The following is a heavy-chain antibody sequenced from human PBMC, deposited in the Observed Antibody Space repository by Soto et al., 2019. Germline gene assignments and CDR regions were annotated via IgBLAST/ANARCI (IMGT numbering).Heavy chain of an antibody. V-gene: IGHV3-33*01. CDR2: IWYDGSKK. J-gene: IGHJ4*02. CDR1: GFTFSEDA. Sequence: DLVESGGGVVQPGESLRLSCATSGFTFSEDAMHWVRQAPGKGLEWVAVIWYDGSKKHYADSVKGRFTISRDNSKNTLFLQIHSLTAEDTAVYWCVREGRHTAMFSGFDYWGQGTRVTASS. CDR3: VREGRHTAMFSGFDY. D-gene: IGHD5-18*01.